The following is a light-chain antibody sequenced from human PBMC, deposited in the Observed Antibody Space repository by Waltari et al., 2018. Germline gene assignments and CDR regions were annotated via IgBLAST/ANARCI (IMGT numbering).Light chain of an antibody. CDR2: DDV. J-gene: IGLJ3*02. V-gene: IGLV1-51*01. CDR1: SSNIGSNL. CDR3: GTWDDNLSSGV. Sequence: QSVLTQPPSMSAAPGQKVTISCSGGSSNIGSNLVSWYQQLSGMAPKLLIYDDVNRPSGIPDRFSASKSGTSATLDITGLRAGDEADYYCGTWDDNLSSGVFGGGTSLTV.